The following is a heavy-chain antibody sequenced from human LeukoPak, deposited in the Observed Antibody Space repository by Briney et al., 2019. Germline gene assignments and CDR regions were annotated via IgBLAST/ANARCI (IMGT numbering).Heavy chain of an antibody. CDR2: ISYDGSDK. CDR3: TRGGRSFGGMDV. CDR1: GFTFSSYG. J-gene: IGHJ6*02. Sequence: PGGSLRLSCAASGFTFSSYGMHWVRQAPGWGLEWVAVISYDGSDKKYGDSAKGRFTISRDNSKNTLYLQMNSLRAEDTAVYYCTRGGRSFGGMDVWGQGTTVTVSS. D-gene: IGHD2-15*01. V-gene: IGHV3-30*03.